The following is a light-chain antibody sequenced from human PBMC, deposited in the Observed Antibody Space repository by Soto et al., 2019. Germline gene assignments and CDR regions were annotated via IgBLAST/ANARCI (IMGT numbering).Light chain of an antibody. J-gene: IGKJ5*01. CDR3: QQNGGSPIT. CDR2: GAS. CDR1: QSISSSY. V-gene: IGKV3-20*01. Sequence: VLTQSPGTLSLSPGERATLSCRASQSISSSYLDWFQQKPGQAPRLLIYGASSRATGIPDRFSGSGSGTDFTLTISRLEPEDFAVYYCQQNGGSPITFGQGTRLEIK.